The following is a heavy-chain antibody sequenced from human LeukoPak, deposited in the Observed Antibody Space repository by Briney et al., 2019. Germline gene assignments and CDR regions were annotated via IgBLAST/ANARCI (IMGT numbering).Heavy chain of an antibody. CDR1: GFTFRSHW. CDR3: ARGQLAFDS. V-gene: IGHV3-7*04. CDR2: IKEDGSHK. D-gene: IGHD5-18*01. J-gene: IGHJ4*02. Sequence: PGGSLRLSCAASGFTFRSHWMTWVRQPPGKGLEWVANIKEDGSHKYYVASVKVRFTISRDNAKISLYLQMNSLRAEDTSVYYCARGQLAFDSWGQGTLVTVSS.